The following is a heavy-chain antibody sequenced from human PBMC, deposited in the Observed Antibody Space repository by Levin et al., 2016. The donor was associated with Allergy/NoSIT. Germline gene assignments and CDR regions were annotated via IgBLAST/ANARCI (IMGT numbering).Heavy chain of an antibody. V-gene: IGHV1-18*04. CDR1: GYTFTRSD. CDR2: VTSNPDHT. D-gene: IGHD3-3*01. CDR3: ASSHGPVRVAKAATGHKYYYYGIDV. J-gene: IGHJ6*02. Sequence: ASVKVSCKASGYTFTRSDITWARQAPGQGLEWMGWVTSNPDHTKYGQRFQGRVTMTTDTSTSTAYLEVRSLRSDDTATYYCASSHGPVRVAKAATGHKYYYYGIDVWGQGTTVTVSS.